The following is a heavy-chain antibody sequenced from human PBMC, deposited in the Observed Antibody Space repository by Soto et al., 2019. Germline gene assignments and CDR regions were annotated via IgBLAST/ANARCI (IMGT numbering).Heavy chain of an antibody. CDR3: ASDSDDFWSGSHYYYYGMDV. Sequence: SETMSLACTVSGGSISRYYWGWIRQPAGKGLEWIGRIYTSGSTNYNPSLKSRVTMSVDTSKNQFSLKLSSVTAADTAVYYCASDSDDFWSGSHYYYYGMDVWGQGTTVTVSS. CDR1: GGSISRYY. CDR2: IYTSGST. D-gene: IGHD3-3*01. V-gene: IGHV4-4*07. J-gene: IGHJ6*02.